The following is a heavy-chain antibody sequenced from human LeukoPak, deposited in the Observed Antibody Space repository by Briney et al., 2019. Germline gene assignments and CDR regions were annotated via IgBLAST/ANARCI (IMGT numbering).Heavy chain of an antibody. Sequence: GGCLRLSCAAFGFSFSTHWMHWVCQAPGKGLVYVAQINSDGSATAYADSVKGRFTISRDNAKNTLYLDMSSLRAEDTAVYYCGSLTVVARDHWGQGTLVTVSS. CDR1: GFSFSTHW. D-gene: IGHD3-22*01. CDR3: GSLTVVARDH. J-gene: IGHJ4*02. CDR2: INSDGSAT. V-gene: IGHV3-74*01.